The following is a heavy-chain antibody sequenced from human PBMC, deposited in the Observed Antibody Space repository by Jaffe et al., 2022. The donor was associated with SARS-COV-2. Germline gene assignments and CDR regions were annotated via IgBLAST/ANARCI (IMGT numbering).Heavy chain of an antibody. CDR1: GGSISSSSYY. CDR3: ARLRGLTGDGYNQLWYFDL. D-gene: IGHD2-21*01. J-gene: IGHJ2*01. V-gene: IGHV4-39*01. Sequence: QLQLQESGPGLVKPSETLSLTCTVSGGSISSSSYYWGWIRQPPGKGLEWIGSIYYSGSTYYNPSLKSRVTISVDTSKNQFSLKLSSVTAADTAVYYCARLRGLTGDGYNQLWYFDLWGRGTLVTVSS. CDR2: IYYSGST.